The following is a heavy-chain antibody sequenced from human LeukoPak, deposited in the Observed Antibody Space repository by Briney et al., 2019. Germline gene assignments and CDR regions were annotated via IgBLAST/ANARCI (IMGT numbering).Heavy chain of an antibody. Sequence: SETLSLTCTVSGGSFNSYYWSWIRQPPGQGLEWIGYIYYSGSARYNPSLKSRVTMSVDTSKNQFSLKLSSVTAADTAVYHCAREHPNYYYYGMDVWGQGTTVTVSS. J-gene: IGHJ6*02. CDR1: GGSFNSYY. CDR3: AREHPNYYYYGMDV. CDR2: IYYSGSA. V-gene: IGHV4-59*01.